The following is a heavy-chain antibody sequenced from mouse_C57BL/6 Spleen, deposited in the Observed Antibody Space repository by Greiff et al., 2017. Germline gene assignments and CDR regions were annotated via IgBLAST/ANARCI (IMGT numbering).Heavy chain of an antibody. CDR3: ARAREGYYFGY. J-gene: IGHJ2*01. V-gene: IGHV5-16*01. CDR1: GFTFSDYY. CDR2: INYDGSST. Sequence: EVKLVESEGGLVQPGSSMKLSCTASGFTFSDYYLAWVRQVPEKGLEWVANINYDGSSTYYLASLKSRFIISRDNAKNILYMQMSSLKSEDTATCYCARAREGYYFGYWGQGTTLTVSS.